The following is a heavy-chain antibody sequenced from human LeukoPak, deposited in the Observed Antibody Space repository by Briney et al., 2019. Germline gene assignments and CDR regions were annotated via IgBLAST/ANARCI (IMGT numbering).Heavy chain of an antibody. Sequence: PGGSLRLSCAASGFTFSSYAMSWVRQAPGKGLEWASAISGSGGSTYYADSVKGRFTISRDNSKNTLYLQMNSLRAEDTAVYYCAKDLGGFGELLFDYWGQGTLVTVSS. CDR3: AKDLGGFGELLFDY. CDR2: ISGSGGST. D-gene: IGHD3-10*01. V-gene: IGHV3-23*01. CDR1: GFTFSSYA. J-gene: IGHJ4*02.